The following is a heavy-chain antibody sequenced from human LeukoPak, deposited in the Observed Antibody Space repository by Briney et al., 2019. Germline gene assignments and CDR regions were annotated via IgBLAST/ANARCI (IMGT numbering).Heavy chain of an antibody. CDR1: TRDV. Sequence: TRDVLHRVRWAPGRGPEWGGWAKPSDDNGYAQKFQRRGTFTRNISLRTFYMELRALASEDTAGYYWAKFERRGFDPWGQGTLVTVSS. CDR2: AKPSDDN. V-gene: IGHV1-8*01. D-gene: IGHD1-1*01. J-gene: IGHJ5*02. CDR3: AKFERRGFDP.